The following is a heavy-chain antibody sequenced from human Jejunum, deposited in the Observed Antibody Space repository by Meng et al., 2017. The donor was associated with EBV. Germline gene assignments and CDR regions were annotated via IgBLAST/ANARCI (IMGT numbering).Heavy chain of an antibody. J-gene: IGHJ4*02. D-gene: IGHD3-22*01. CDR3: AGNGYYALEY. CDR2: IYHGGGT. V-gene: IGHV4-4*02. Sequence: GAGHSREKPSGPLSLTCVVSGGAISGNDWWSWVRQPPGKGLEWLGEIYHGGGTNYNPSLESRVTISVDKSKNQFSLKLNSVTVADTAVYYCAGNGYYALEYWGPGILVTVSS. CDR1: GGAISGNDW.